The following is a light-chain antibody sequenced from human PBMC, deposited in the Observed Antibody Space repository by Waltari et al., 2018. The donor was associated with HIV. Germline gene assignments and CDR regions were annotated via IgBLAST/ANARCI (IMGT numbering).Light chain of an antibody. V-gene: IGKV2-30*01. CDR3: MQATSWPHT. CDR1: QSLAFRDGTSY. J-gene: IGKJ2*01. Sequence: TQSPLSLSVTLGQQAAISCKSTQSLAFRDGTSYLFWYHQRPGHPPRRLLYQVSHRDSGIPGRITGSGSDTDFTLRISRVEAEDAGFYFCMQATSWPHTFGQRTELQI. CDR2: QVS.